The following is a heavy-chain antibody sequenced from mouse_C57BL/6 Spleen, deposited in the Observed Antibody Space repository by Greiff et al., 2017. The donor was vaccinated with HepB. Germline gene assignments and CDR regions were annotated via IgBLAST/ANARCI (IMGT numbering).Heavy chain of an antibody. V-gene: IGHV1-50*01. D-gene: IGHD2-1*01. J-gene: IGHJ4*01. CDR1: GYTFTSYW. Sequence: VQLQQPGAELVKPGASVKLSCKASGYTFTSYWMQWVKQRPGQGLEWIGEIDPSDSYTNYNQKFKGKATLTVDTSSSTAYMQLSSLTSEDSAVYYCARGGNYGAMDYWGQGTSVTVSS. CDR2: IDPSDSYT. CDR3: ARGGNYGAMDY.